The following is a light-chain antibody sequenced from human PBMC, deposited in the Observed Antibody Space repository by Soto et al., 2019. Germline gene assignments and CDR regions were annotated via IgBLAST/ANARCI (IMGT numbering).Light chain of an antibody. CDR2: EVT. CDR1: SSDVGAYKY. CDR3: TSYVGNDIWV. Sequence: QSALTQPPSAYGSPGQSVTISCTGTSSDVGAYKYVSWSQQYPGKTPKLMIYEVTKRPSGVPDRFSGSKSGNTASLTVSGLQAEDEADYYCTSYVGNDIWVFGGGTKRTVL. J-gene: IGLJ3*02. V-gene: IGLV2-8*01.